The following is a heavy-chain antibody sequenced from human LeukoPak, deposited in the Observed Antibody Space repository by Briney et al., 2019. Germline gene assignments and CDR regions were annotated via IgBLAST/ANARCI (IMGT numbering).Heavy chain of an antibody. CDR3: ARLYQRWFDP. Sequence: GGSLRLSCAASGLFFSTNWMSWVRQAPGKGLEWVATIKPDGRDKYYVDSVKGRFTMSRDNGKNSVYLQMNSLRAEDTAVYYCARLYQRWFDPWGQGTLVTVSS. CDR2: IKPDGRDK. D-gene: IGHD3-16*01. CDR1: GLFFSTNW. V-gene: IGHV3-7*01. J-gene: IGHJ5*02.